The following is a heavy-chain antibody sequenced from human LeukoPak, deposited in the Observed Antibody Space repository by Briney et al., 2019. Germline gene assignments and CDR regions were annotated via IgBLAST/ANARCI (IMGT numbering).Heavy chain of an antibody. CDR1: GGTFSSYA. CDR3: ARGDYYDSSGYYYYYYYYMDV. CDR2: IIPIFGTA. V-gene: IGHV1-69*01. J-gene: IGHJ6*03. Sequence: SVKVSCKASGGTFSSYAISWVRQAPGQGLEWMGGIIPIFGTANYAQKFQGRVTITADESTSTAYTELSSLRSEDTAVYYCARGDYYDSSGYYYYYYYYMDVWGKGTTVTVSS. D-gene: IGHD3-22*01.